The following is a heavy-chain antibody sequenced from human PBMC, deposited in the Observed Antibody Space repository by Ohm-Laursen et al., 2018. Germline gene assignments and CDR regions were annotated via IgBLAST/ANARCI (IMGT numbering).Heavy chain of an antibody. Sequence: GTLSLTWTVYGGSFSGYYWNWIRQPPGKGLEWIGEINHSRSTKYNSSFKSRVTISVDTSKNQFSLKLSSVTAADTAVYYCARNSTAPDYWGQGTLVTVSS. D-gene: IGHD5-18*01. V-gene: IGHV4-34*01. CDR2: INHSRST. CDR1: GGSFSGYY. J-gene: IGHJ4*02. CDR3: ARNSTAPDY.